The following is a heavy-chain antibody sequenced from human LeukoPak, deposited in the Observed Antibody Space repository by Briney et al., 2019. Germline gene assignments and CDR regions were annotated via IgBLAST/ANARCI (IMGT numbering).Heavy chain of an antibody. D-gene: IGHD3-22*01. J-gene: IGHJ6*03. CDR2: IYYSGST. CDR3: ARVPYYYDSSGGGNYYYYYMDV. Sequence: SETLSLTCTVSGGSISSYYWSWIRQPPGKRLEWIGYIYYSGSTNYNPSLKSRVTISVDTSKNQFSLKLSSVTAADTAVYYCARVPYYYDSSGGGNYYYYYMDVWGKGTTVTVSS. CDR1: GGSISSYY. V-gene: IGHV4-59*01.